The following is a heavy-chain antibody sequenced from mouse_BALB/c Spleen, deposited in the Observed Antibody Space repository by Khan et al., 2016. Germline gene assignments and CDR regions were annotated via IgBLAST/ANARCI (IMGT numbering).Heavy chain of an antibody. CDR2: IRSKSNNYAT. V-gene: IGHV10-1*02. CDR1: GFTFNTYA. CDR3: VRHYYGSNWYFDV. J-gene: IGHJ1*01. Sequence: EVQLVESGGGLVQPKGSLKLSCAASGFTFNTYAMNWVRQAPGKGLEWVARIRSKSNNYATYYADSVKDRFTISRDDSQSMLYRQMNNLKTEDTAMYYCVRHYYGSNWYFDVWGAGTTVTVSS. D-gene: IGHD1-1*01.